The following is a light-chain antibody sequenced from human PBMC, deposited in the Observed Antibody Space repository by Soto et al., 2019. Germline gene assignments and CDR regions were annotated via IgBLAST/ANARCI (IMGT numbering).Light chain of an antibody. CDR2: KND. V-gene: IGLV1-47*01. CDR1: SSNVGRNP. J-gene: IGLJ2*01. CDR3: SSLDDSLSGPV. Sequence: QSVMTQPPSVSGTPGLRVTISCSGSSSNVGRNPVFWYQQLPGAAPKLLMYKNDQRPSGVPDRFSGSKSGTSVSLAITGLRPEDEADYYCSSLDDSLSGPVFGGGTKLTVL.